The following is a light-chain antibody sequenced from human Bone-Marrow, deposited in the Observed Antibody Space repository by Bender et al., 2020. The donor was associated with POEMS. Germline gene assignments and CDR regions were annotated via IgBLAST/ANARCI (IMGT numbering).Light chain of an antibody. CDR2: EVT. Sequence: QSALTQIVSVSGSPGQSVTISCTGTSTDVADYTYVSWYQQHPGKAPKLMIYEVTERPSGVPDRFSGSKSGDTATLTVSGLQAEDEAIYYCSSYAGNVVFGGGTKLTVL. CDR1: STDVADYTY. CDR3: SSYAGNVV. V-gene: IGLV2-8*01. J-gene: IGLJ2*01.